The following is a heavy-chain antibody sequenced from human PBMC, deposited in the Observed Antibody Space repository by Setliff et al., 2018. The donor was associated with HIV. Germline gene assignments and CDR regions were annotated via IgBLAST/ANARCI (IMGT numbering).Heavy chain of an antibody. V-gene: IGHV3-48*01. CDR1: GFTFSAYR. Sequence: GGSLRLSCAASGFTFSAYRMNWVRQAPGKGLEWVSSISSSGNTRYYADSVKGRFTISRDNAKSSLYLQMSSLRVEDTAVYYCVREWVAGESYWGQGTLVTSPQ. CDR2: ISSSGNTR. J-gene: IGHJ4*02. CDR3: VREWVAGESY. D-gene: IGHD6-19*01.